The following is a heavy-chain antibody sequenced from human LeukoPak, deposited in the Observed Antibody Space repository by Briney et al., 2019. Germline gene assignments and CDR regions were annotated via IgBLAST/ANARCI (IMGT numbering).Heavy chain of an antibody. CDR3: VRHLTDPTSGDY. J-gene: IGHJ4*02. D-gene: IGHD1-14*01. Sequence: GASVKVSCKTSGYTFTDEYIHWVRQAPGHGLECMGWMHPNTGDTVYVQKFQGRVTFTRDTSISTAYMELHRLRSDDTAVYYCVRHLTDPTSGDYWGQGTLVTVS. CDR2: MHPNTGDT. V-gene: IGHV1-2*02. CDR1: GYTFTDEY.